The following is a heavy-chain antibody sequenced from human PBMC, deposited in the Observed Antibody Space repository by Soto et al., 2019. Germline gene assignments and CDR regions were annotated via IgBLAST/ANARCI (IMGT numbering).Heavy chain of an antibody. CDR1: GYTFTSYD. D-gene: IGHD3-10*01. CDR2: MNPNSGNT. Sequence: GASVKVSCKASGYTFTSYDINWVRQATGQGLEGMGWMNPNSGNTGYAQKFQGRVTMTRNTSISTAYMELSSLRSEDTAVYYCARGINYYDSGDDAFDIWGQGTMVTVSS. V-gene: IGHV1-8*01. J-gene: IGHJ3*02. CDR3: ARGINYYDSGDDAFDI.